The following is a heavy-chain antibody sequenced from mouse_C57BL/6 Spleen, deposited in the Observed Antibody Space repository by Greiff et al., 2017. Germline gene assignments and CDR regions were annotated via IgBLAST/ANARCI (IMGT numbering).Heavy chain of an antibody. D-gene: IGHD2-1*01. V-gene: IGHV1-50*01. CDR2: IDPSDSDT. CDR3: GGINYPFDY. CDR1: GYTFTSYW. Sequence: QVQLQQPGAELVKPGASVKLSCKASGYTFTSYWMQWVKQRPGQGLEWIGEIDPSDSDTNYNQKFKGKATLTVDTSSSTAYMQLSSLTSEDSAVYYCGGINYPFDYWGQGTTLTVSS. J-gene: IGHJ2*01.